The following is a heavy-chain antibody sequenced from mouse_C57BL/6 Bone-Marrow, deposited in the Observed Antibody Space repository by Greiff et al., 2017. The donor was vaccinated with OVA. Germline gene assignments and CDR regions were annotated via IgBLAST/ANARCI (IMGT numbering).Heavy chain of an antibody. D-gene: IGHD2-5*01. CDR2: IYPGNSDT. CDR1: GYTFTSYW. J-gene: IGHJ3*01. Sequence: VHVKQSGTVLARPGASVKMSCKTSGYTFTSYWMHWVKQRPGQGLEWIGAIYPGNSDTSYNQKFKGKAKLTAVTSASTAYMELSSLTNEDSAVYYCTSYYSNLNWLFAYWGQGTLVTVSA. V-gene: IGHV1-5*01. CDR3: TSYYSNLNWLFAY.